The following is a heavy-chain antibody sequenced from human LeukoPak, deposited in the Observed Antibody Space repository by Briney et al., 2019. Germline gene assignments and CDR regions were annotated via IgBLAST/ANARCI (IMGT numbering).Heavy chain of an antibody. V-gene: IGHV3-23*01. CDR1: GLTFSSYA. D-gene: IGHD1-1*01. Sequence: GGSLRLSRAASGLTFSSYAMSWVRQAPGKGLEWVSAISGSGGSTYYADSVKGRFTISRDNSKNTLYLQMNSLRAEDTAVYYCAKQAGLERRLHYFDYWGQGTLVTVSS. CDR2: ISGSGGST. CDR3: AKQAGLERRLHYFDY. J-gene: IGHJ4*02.